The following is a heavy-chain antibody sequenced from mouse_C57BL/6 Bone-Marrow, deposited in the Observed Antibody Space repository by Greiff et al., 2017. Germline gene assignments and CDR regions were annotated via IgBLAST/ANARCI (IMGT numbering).Heavy chain of an antibody. CDR1: GFTFSDYY. D-gene: IGHD2-4*01. CDR3: ARGIYYDAWFAY. J-gene: IGHJ3*01. V-gene: IGHV5-12*01. Sequence: EVQGVESGGGLVQPGGSLKLSCAASGFTFSDYYMYWVRQTPEKRLEWVAYISNGGGSTYYPDTVKGRFTSSRDNAKNTLYLQMSRLKSEATAMYYCARGIYYDAWFAYWGQGTLVTVSA. CDR2: ISNGGGST.